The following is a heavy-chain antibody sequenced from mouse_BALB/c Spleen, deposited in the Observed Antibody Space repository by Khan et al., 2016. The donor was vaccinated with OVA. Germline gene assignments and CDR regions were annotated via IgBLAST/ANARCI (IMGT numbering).Heavy chain of an antibody. Sequence: VQLQQSGPELMKPGASVKISCKASGYSFTTYYIHWVKQRHGKSLEWIGYIDPFNGSTTYNQKFKGKATLTVDKSSSTAYMHLSSLTSEDSAVYYCRRYSTSSWFAYWGQGTLVTVS. V-gene: IGHV1S135*01. CDR1: GYSFTTYY. D-gene: IGHD1-1*01. J-gene: IGHJ3*01. CDR2: IDPFNGST. CDR3: RRYSTSSWFAY.